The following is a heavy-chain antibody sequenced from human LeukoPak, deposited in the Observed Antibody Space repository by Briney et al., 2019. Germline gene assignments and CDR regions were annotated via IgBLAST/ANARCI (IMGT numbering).Heavy chain of an antibody. CDR2: IYTSGST. D-gene: IGHD3-3*01. V-gene: IGHV4-61*02. Sequence: SQTLSLTCTVSGGSISSGSYYWSWIRQPAGKGLEWIGRIYTSGSTNYNPSLKSRVTISVDTSKNQFSLKLSSVTAADTAVYYCARSTPPTYYDFWSGYPNWFDPWGQGTLVTVSS. J-gene: IGHJ5*02. CDR1: GGSISSGSYY. CDR3: ARSTPPTYYDFWSGYPNWFDP.